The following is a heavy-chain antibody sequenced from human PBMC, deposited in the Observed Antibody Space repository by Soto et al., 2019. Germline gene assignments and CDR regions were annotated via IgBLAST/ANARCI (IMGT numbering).Heavy chain of an antibody. CDR2: ISGSGGST. Sequence: GGSLRLSCTVSKFIFNRYAMSWVRQAPGKGLEWVSAISGSGGSTYYADSVKGRFTISRDNSKNTLYLQMNSLRAEDTAVYYCAKRVKRYYDILTGPFDYWGQGTLVTVSS. CDR3: AKRVKRYYDILTGPFDY. CDR1: KFIFNRYA. V-gene: IGHV3-23*01. D-gene: IGHD3-9*01. J-gene: IGHJ4*02.